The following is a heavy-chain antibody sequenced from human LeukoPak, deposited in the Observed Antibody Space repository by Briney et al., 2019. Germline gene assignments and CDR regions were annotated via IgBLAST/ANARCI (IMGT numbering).Heavy chain of an antibody. V-gene: IGHV4-34*01. CDR2: INHSGST. CDR3: ARGPRYYGSGSYTPYFDY. J-gene: IGHJ4*02. D-gene: IGHD3-10*01. Sequence: SETLSLTCAVYGGSFSGYYWSWIRQPPGKGLEWIGEINHSGSTNYNPSLTSRVTISVDTPKNQFSLKLSSVTAADTAVYYCARGPRYYGSGSYTPYFDYWGQGTLVTVSS. CDR1: GGSFSGYY.